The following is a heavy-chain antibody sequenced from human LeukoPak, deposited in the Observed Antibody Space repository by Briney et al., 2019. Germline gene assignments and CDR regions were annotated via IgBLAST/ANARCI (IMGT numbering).Heavy chain of an antibody. CDR1: GGSISTYY. CDR2: LYNSGST. J-gene: IGHJ4*02. D-gene: IGHD3-10*01. V-gene: IGHV4-59*12. Sequence: SETLSLTCTVSGGSISTYYWSWIRQPPGKGLEWIGYLYNSGSTNYNPSLKSRVTISGDMSKNQFSLKLSSVTAADTAVYYCARDGGSGLLWFGELPRFDYWGQGTLVTVSS. CDR3: ARDGGSGLLWFGELPRFDY.